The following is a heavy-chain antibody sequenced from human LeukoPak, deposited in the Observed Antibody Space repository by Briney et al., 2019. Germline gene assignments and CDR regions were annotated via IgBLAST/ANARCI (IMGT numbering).Heavy chain of an antibody. J-gene: IGHJ4*02. CDR1: GYTFTYYF. V-gene: IGHV1-2*06. Sequence: ASVKVSCKASGYTFTYYFIHWVRQAPGQGLEWMGRINPNSGGTKLAQKFQGRVTMTTDMSIYTAYMDLSRLTSDDTAVYYCARGTANTVFEYWGQGTLVTVSS. D-gene: IGHD4-17*01. CDR2: INPNSGGT. CDR3: ARGTANTVFEY.